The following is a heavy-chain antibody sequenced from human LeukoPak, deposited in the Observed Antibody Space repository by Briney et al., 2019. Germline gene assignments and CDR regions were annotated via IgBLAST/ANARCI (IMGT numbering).Heavy chain of an antibody. CDR3: ARDRGGYYYDSSGYYDY. J-gene: IGHJ4*02. Sequence: PGGPLRLSCAASGFTVSSNYMSWVRQAPGKGLEWVSVIYSGGSTYYTDSVKGRFTISRDNSKNTLYLQMNSLRAEDTAVYYCARDRGGYYYDSSGYYDYWGQGTLVTVSS. V-gene: IGHV3-53*01. CDR2: IYSGGST. D-gene: IGHD3-22*01. CDR1: GFTVSSNY.